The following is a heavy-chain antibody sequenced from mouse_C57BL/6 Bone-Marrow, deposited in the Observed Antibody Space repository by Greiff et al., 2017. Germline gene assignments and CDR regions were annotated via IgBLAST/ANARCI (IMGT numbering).Heavy chain of an antibody. CDR1: GYTFTEYT. CDR3: ARHEDNLGAMDY. CDR2: FYPGSGSI. V-gene: IGHV1-62-2*01. J-gene: IGHJ4*01. Sequence: VKLMESGAELVKPGASVKLSCKASGYTFTEYTIHWVKQRSGQGLEWIGWFYPGSGSIKYNEKFKDKATLTADKSSSTVYMELSRLTSEDSAVYFCARHEDNLGAMDYWGQGTSVTVSS.